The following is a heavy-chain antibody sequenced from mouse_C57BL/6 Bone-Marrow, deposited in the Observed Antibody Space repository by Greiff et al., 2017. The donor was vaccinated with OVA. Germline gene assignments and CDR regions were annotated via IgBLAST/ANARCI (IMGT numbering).Heavy chain of an antibody. CDR3: ARRIPHYYAMDY. J-gene: IGHJ4*01. CDR1: GYTFTSYW. Sequence: QVQLKQSGTELVKPGASVKLSCKASGYTFTSYWMHWVKQRPGQGLEWIGNINPSNGGTNYNEKFKSKATLTVDKSSSTAYMQLSSLTSEDSAVYYCARRIPHYYAMDYWGQGTSVTVSS. D-gene: IGHD5-1-1*01. CDR2: INPSNGGT. V-gene: IGHV1-53*01.